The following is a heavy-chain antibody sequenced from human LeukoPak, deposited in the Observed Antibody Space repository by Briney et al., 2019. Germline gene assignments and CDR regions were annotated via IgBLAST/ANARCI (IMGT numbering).Heavy chain of an antibody. CDR2: IYHSGST. D-gene: IGHD3-10*01. Sequence: PSETLSLTCTVSGGSINYYFWNWIRQPPGKGLEWIGYIYHSGSTNYNPSLKSRVTISVDTSKNQFSLKLSSVTAADTAVYYCARALSSGWFDPWGQGTLVTVSS. CDR1: GGSINYYF. J-gene: IGHJ5*02. CDR3: ARALSSGWFDP. V-gene: IGHV4-59*01.